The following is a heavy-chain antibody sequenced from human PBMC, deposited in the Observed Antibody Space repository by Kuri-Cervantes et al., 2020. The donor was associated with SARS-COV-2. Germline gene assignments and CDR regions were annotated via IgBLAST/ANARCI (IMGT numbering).Heavy chain of an antibody. CDR1: GFTFSDYY. Sequence: GESLKISCAASGFTFSDYYMSWIRQAPGKGLEWVSDISSTSRTIYYADSVKGRFTISRDNAKNSLYLQMNSLRDEDTAVYYCARVPSGDGAWYFDLWGRGTLVTVSS. D-gene: IGHD7-27*01. CDR2: ISSTSRTI. CDR3: ARVPSGDGAWYFDL. J-gene: IGHJ2*01. V-gene: IGHV3-11*04.